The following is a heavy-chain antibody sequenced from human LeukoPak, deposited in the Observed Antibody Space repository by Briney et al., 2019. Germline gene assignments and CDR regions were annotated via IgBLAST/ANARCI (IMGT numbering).Heavy chain of an antibody. CDR2: ISAYNGNT. CDR3: ARDLSSDYYDSSGYYGY. V-gene: IGHV1-18*01. J-gene: IGHJ4*02. Sequence: ASVKVSCKASGYTFTSYGISWVRQAPGQGLEWMGWISAYNGNTNYAQKLQGRVTMTTDTSTSTAYMELRSLRSDDTAVYYCARDLSSDYYDSSGYYGYWGQGTLVTVSS. D-gene: IGHD3-22*01. CDR1: GYTFTSYG.